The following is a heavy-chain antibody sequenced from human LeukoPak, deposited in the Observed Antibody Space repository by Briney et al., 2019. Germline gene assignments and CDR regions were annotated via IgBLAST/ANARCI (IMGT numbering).Heavy chain of an antibody. D-gene: IGHD5-18*01. J-gene: IGHJ6*03. Sequence: SETLSLTCVVYGGSFSGYYWSWIRQPPGKGLEWIGEINHSGRTNFNPSLKSRVTMSVDTSKNQFSLKLSSVTAADTAVYYCARTTEGGYTYDYFYYYYMDVWGKGTTVTISS. CDR3: ARTTEGGYTYDYFYYYYMDV. V-gene: IGHV4-34*10. CDR2: INHSGRT. CDR1: GGSFSGYY.